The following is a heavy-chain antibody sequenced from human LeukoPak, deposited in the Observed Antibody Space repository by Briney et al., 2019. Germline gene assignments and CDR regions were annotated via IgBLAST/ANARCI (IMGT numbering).Heavy chain of an antibody. Sequence: GRSLRLSCAASGFTFSSYAMHWVRQAPGKGLGWVAVISCDGSNKYYADSVKGRFTISRDNSKNTLYLQMNSLRAEDTAVYYCAREHAPDYGDYYFDYWGQGTLVTVSS. V-gene: IGHV3-30-3*01. CDR2: ISCDGSNK. CDR3: AREHAPDYGDYYFDY. CDR1: GFTFSSYA. J-gene: IGHJ4*02. D-gene: IGHD4-17*01.